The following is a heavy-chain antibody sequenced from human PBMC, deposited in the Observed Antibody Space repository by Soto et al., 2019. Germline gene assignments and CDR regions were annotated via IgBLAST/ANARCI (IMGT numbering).Heavy chain of an antibody. CDR3: ARAPPTTVVHYYYYGMDV. CDR1: GGTFSSYA. J-gene: IGHJ6*02. Sequence: QVQLVQSGAEVKKPGSSVKVSCKASGGTFSSYAISWVRQAPGQGLEWXGGIXLIFGTANYAQKFQGRVTITADESTSTAYMELSSLRSEDTAVYYCARAPPTTVVHYYYYGMDVWGQGTTVTVSS. D-gene: IGHD4-17*01. CDR2: IXLIFGTA. V-gene: IGHV1-69*01.